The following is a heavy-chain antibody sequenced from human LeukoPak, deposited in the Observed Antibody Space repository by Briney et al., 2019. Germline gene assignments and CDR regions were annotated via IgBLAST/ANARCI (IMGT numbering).Heavy chain of an antibody. Sequence: GGSLRLSCAASGFTLSSSGMHWVRQAPGKGLVWVAFISYDGSNKYYADSVKGSFTISRDNSKNTLYLQMNSLRAEDTAVYYCAKETRGSYSDYWGQGTLVTVSS. V-gene: IGHV3-30*02. J-gene: IGHJ4*02. CDR1: GFTLSSSG. CDR2: ISYDGSNK. CDR3: AKETRGSYSDY. D-gene: IGHD5-12*01.